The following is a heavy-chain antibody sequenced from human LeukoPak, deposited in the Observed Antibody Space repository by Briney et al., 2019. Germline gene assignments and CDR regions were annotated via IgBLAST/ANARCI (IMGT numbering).Heavy chain of an antibody. J-gene: IGHJ6*02. CDR1: GYTFTSYG. CDR2: INPNSGGT. V-gene: IGHV1-2*02. D-gene: IGHD4-17*01. Sequence: ASVKVSCKASGYTFTSYGISWVRQAPGQGLEWMGWINPNSGGTNYAQKFQGRVTMTRDTSISTAYMELSRLRSDDTAVYYCARDRDYGDYAPGYYGMDVWGQGTTVTVSS. CDR3: ARDRDYGDYAPGYYGMDV.